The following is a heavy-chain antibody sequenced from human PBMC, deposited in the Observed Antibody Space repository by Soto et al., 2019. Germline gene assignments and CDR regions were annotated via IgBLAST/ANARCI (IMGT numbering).Heavy chain of an antibody. CDR3: ARDNGIAGSFDP. CDR1: GFTFSTYS. Sequence: ASLRLSCAASGFTFSTYSMNWVRQAPGKGLEWISYITSSSTTIFYADSVKGRFTISRDNAKNSLYLQMNSLRDEDTSVYYCARDNGIAGSFDPWGQGTLVTVSS. J-gene: IGHJ5*02. V-gene: IGHV3-48*02. D-gene: IGHD6-13*01. CDR2: ITSSSTTI.